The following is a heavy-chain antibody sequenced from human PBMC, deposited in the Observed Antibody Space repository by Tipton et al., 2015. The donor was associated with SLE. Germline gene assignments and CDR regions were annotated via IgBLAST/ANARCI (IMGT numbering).Heavy chain of an antibody. CDR3: ARESRNYGAFDI. CDR2: VCNSGST. Sequence: TLSLTCIVSGASVGTYCWNWLRQSPGKGLEWIGCVCNSGSTNYSPSLESRGTISVDTSKHQFSLELTSVTAADTAVYYCARESRNYGAFDIWGPGTMVSVSS. D-gene: IGHD3-16*01. J-gene: IGHJ3*02. CDR1: GASVGTYC. V-gene: IGHV4-59*08.